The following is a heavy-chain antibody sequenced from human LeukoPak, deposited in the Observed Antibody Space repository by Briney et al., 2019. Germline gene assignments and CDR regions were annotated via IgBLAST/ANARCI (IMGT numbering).Heavy chain of an antibody. CDR3: ATVPPNSGYVYYYYGMDV. V-gene: IGHV1-18*01. CDR1: GYTFTSYG. D-gene: IGHD3-22*01. J-gene: IGHJ6*02. CDR2: ISAYNGNT. Sequence: ASVKVSCKASGYTFTSYGISWVRQAPGQGLEWMGWISAYNGNTNYAQKLQGRVTMTTDTSTSTAYMELSSLRSEDTAVYYCATVPPNSGYVYYYYGMDVWGQGTTVTVSS.